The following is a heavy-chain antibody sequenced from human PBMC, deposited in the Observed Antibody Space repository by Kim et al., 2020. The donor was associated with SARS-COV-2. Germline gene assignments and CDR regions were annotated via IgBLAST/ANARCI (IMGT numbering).Heavy chain of an antibody. Sequence: GGSLRLSCAASGFTFSSYGMHWVRQAPGKGLEWVAVIWYDGSNKYYADSVKGRCTISRDNSKNTLYLQMNSLRAEDTDVYYCARDRDSDSGCYWYYYYYG. CDR1: GFTFSSYG. V-gene: IGHV3-33*01. J-gene: IGHJ6*01. CDR3: ARDRDSDSGCYWYYYYYG. D-gene: IGHD1-26*01. CDR2: IWYDGSNK.